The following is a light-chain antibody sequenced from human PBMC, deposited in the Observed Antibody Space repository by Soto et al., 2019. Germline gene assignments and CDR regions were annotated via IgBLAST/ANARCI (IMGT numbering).Light chain of an antibody. CDR3: QQYGSSLPWT. J-gene: IGKJ1*01. CDR1: QSVSSSY. CDR2: GAS. Sequence: EVGLTQSAGTVSLSPGERATLSCRASQSVSSSYLAWYQQKPGQAPRLLIYGASSRATGIPDRFSGSGSGTDFTLTISRLEPEDFAVYYCQQYGSSLPWTFGQGTKVDIK. V-gene: IGKV3-20*01.